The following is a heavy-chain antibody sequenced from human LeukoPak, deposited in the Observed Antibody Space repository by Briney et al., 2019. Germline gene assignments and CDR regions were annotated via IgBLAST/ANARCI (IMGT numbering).Heavy chain of an antibody. CDR3: ARAGSYYGSGSYLDLDY. J-gene: IGHJ4*02. CDR2: IYPGDSDT. V-gene: IGHV5-51*01. D-gene: IGHD3-10*01. CDR1: GYSFTSYW. Sequence: GESLKISCRGSGYSFTSYWIGWVRQMPGEGLEWMGIIYPGDSDTRYSPSFQGQVTISADKSISTAYLQWSSLKASDTAMYYCARAGSYYGSGSYLDLDYWGQGTLVTVSS.